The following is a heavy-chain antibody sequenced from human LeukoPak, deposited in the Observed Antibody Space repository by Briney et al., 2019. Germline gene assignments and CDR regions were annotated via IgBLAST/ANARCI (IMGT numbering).Heavy chain of an antibody. J-gene: IGHJ4*02. D-gene: IGHD6-13*01. Sequence: GGSLRLSCAASGFTFSSYAMSWVRQAPGKGLEWVSAISGSGGSTYYADSVKGRFTISRDNSKNTLYPQMNSLRAEDTAVYYCAKLLVEQQLTYYFDYWGQGTLVTVSS. CDR1: GFTFSSYA. CDR2: ISGSGGST. V-gene: IGHV3-23*01. CDR3: AKLLVEQQLTYYFDY.